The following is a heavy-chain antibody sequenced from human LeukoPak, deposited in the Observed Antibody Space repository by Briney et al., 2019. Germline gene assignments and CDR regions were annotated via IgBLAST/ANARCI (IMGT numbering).Heavy chain of an antibody. V-gene: IGHV4-59*01. D-gene: IGHD6-19*01. J-gene: IGHJ3*02. CDR3: ARPVAGGIDAFDI. Sequence: PSETLSLTCTVSSGSISRYYWTWIRQPPGKGLEWIGYIYYSGSTNYNPSLKSRVTISIDTSKNQFSLKLSSVTAADTAVYYCARPVAGGIDAFDIWGQGTMVTVSS. CDR2: IYYSGST. CDR1: SGSISRYY.